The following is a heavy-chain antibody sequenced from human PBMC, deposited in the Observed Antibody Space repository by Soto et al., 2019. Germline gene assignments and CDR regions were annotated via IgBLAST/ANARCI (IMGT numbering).Heavy chain of an antibody. D-gene: IGHD6-13*01. CDR2: IYYSGRT. J-gene: IGHJ5*02. Sequence: PSETLSLTCTVSGGSIRSDGYYWSWVRQHPGKGLEYIGYIYYSGRTYYNPSLMSRVTISLDTSESQFSLKLSSVTAADTAVYYCARGFIAAAGRGWFDPWGQGTLVTVSS. CDR1: GGSIRSDGYY. V-gene: IGHV4-31*03. CDR3: ARGFIAAAGRGWFDP.